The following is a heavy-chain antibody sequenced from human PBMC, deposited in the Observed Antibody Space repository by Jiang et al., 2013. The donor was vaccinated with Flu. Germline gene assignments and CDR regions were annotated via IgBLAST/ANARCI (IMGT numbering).Heavy chain of an antibody. Sequence: ISCKGSGYSFTSYWINWVRQMPGKGLEWMGRIDPSDSYTNYVPSFQGHVTMSVDKSITTAYLQWSSLKASDTAIYYCARGDGDYGVGGYYAMDVWGLGTTVTVSS. D-gene: IGHD4-17*01. J-gene: IGHJ6*02. CDR3: ARGDGDYGVGGYYAMDV. V-gene: IGHV5-10-1*01. CDR2: IDPSDSYT. CDR1: GYSFTSYW.